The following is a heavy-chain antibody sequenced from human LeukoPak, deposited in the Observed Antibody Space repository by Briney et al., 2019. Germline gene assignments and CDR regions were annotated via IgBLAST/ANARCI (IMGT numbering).Heavy chain of an antibody. CDR1: GFTFSSSA. D-gene: IGHD6-19*01. CDR3: AKDPGYSSGWPVFDY. V-gene: IGHV3-23*01. Sequence: GGSLRLSCVASGFTFSSSAMSWVRRAPERGLEWVSLISGSGGSTNYADSVKGRFTISRDNSKNTLYLQMNSLTAEDTAVYYCAKDPGYSSGWPVFDYWGQGTLVTVSS. CDR2: ISGSGGST. J-gene: IGHJ4*02.